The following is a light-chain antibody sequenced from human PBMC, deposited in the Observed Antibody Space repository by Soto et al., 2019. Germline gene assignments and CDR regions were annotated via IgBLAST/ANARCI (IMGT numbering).Light chain of an antibody. CDR3: CSYAGSSTLRGHVV. CDR2: EGS. CDR1: SSDVGSYNL. V-gene: IGLV2-23*01. Sequence: QSVLTQPASVSGSPGQSITISCTGTSSDVGSYNLVSWYQQHPGKAPKLMIYEGSKRPSGVSNRFSGSKSGNTASLTISGLQAEDEADYYCCSYAGSSTLRGHVVFGGGTKLTVL. J-gene: IGLJ2*01.